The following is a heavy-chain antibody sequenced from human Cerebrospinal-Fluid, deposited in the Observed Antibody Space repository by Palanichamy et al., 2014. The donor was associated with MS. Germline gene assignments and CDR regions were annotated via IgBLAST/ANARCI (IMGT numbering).Heavy chain of an antibody. CDR2: IYYSGST. Sequence: VQLQESGPGLVKPSETLSPPCTVSGGSISSYYWSWIRQPPGKGLEWIGYIYYSGSTNYNPSLKSRVTISVDTSKNQFSLKLSSVTAADTAFYYCARVRSGWYYFDYWGQGTLLTVSS. V-gene: IGHV4-59*01. J-gene: IGHJ4*02. CDR1: GGSISSYY. CDR3: ARVRSGWYYFDY. D-gene: IGHD6-19*01.